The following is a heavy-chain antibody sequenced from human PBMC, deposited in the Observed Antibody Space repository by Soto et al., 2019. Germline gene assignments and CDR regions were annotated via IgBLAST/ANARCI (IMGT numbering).Heavy chain of an antibody. V-gene: IGHV1-8*01. D-gene: IGHD3-16*01. CDR3: ARARTGGCDY. CDR1: GYTFSSYD. CDR2: MNPNSANT. Sequence: QVQLVQSGAEVKKPGASVKVSCKASGYTFSSYDINWVRQATGQGLEWMGWMNPNSANTGYAQKFXGXAXMSXHTSRSTAYMEMSSLRSEDTAVHYCARARTGGCDYWGPGTLVTVSS. J-gene: IGHJ4*02.